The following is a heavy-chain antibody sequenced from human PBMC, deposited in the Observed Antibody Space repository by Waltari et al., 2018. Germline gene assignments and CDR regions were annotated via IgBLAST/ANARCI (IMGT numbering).Heavy chain of an antibody. V-gene: IGHV1-69*12. CDR3: AGGVTIFGVVIGGWFDP. Sequence: QVQLVQSGAEVKKPGSSVKVSCKASGGTFSSYAISWVRQAPGQGLEWMGGIIPIVGTANYAQKFQGRVTITADESTSTAYMELSSLRSEDTAVYYCAGGVTIFGVVIGGWFDPWGQGTLVTVSS. D-gene: IGHD3-3*01. CDR2: IIPIVGTA. CDR1: GGTFSSYA. J-gene: IGHJ5*02.